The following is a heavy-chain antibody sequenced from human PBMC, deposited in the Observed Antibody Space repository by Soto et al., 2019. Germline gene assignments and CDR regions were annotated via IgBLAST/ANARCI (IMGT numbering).Heavy chain of an antibody. CDR1: GYIFTNYA. CDR2: INAGNVNT. Sequence: QVQFVQSGAEVKKPGASVKVSCKASGYIFTNYAIHWVRQAPGQSLEWMGWINAGNVNTKYPPNFPGRVTISRDTGASTAYMELSSLRSEDTAVYYCARRAEEGKTSPSDWYFAFWGRGTLVTVSS. CDR3: ARRAEEGKTSPSDWYFAF. J-gene: IGHJ2*01. D-gene: IGHD3-10*01. V-gene: IGHV1-3*01.